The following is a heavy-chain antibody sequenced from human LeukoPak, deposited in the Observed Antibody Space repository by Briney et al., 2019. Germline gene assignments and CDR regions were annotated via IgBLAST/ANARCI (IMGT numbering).Heavy chain of an antibody. D-gene: IGHD2/OR15-2a*01. Sequence: PSETLSLTCTVSGGSISSYYRSWIRQPAGKGLEWIGRIYTSGSTNYNPSLKSRVTMSVDTSKNQFSLKLSSVTAADTAVYYCARGGGAVLAGRFDPWGQGTLVTVSS. V-gene: IGHV4-4*07. CDR2: IYTSGST. CDR3: ARGGGAVLAGRFDP. J-gene: IGHJ5*02. CDR1: GGSISSYY.